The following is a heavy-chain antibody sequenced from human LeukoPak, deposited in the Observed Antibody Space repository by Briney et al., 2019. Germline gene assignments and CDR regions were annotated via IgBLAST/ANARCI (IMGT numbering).Heavy chain of an antibody. CDR3: ARQGEGSSSSGDFDY. J-gene: IGHJ4*02. Sequence: GESLKISCKGSGYSFTSHWIGWVRQMPGKGLEWMGIIYPGDSDIRNSPSFQGQVTISADKSISTAYLQWSSLKASDTAMYYCARQGEGSSSSGDFDYWGQGTLVTVSS. D-gene: IGHD6-6*01. V-gene: IGHV5-51*01. CDR1: GYSFTSHW. CDR2: IYPGDSDI.